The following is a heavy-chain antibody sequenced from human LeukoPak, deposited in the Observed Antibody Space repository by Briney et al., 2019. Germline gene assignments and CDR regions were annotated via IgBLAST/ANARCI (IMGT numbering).Heavy chain of an antibody. D-gene: IGHD2-15*01. J-gene: IGHJ6*02. CDR1: GGSFSGYY. V-gene: IGHV4-34*01. Sequence: SETLSLTCAVYGGSFSGYYWSWIRQPPGKGLEWIVEINHSGSTNYNPSLKSRVTISVDTSKNQFSLKLSSVTAADTAVYYCARLAVVVVAATERYYYYGMDVWGQGTTVTVPS. CDR3: ARLAVVVVAATERYYYYGMDV. CDR2: INHSGST.